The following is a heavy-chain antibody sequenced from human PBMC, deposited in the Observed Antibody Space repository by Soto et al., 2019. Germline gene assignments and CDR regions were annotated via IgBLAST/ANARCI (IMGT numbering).Heavy chain of an antibody. D-gene: IGHD3-3*01. CDR1: GYTFTSYD. CDR3: ARGRFLEWLLPQDYYYGMDV. CDR2: MNPNSGNT. Sequence: AASVKVSCKASGYTFTSYDINWVRQATGRGLEWMGWMNPNSGNTGYAQKFQGRVTMTRNTSISTAYMELSSLRSEDTAVYYCARGRFLEWLLPQDYYYGMDVWGQGTTVTVS. J-gene: IGHJ6*02. V-gene: IGHV1-8*01.